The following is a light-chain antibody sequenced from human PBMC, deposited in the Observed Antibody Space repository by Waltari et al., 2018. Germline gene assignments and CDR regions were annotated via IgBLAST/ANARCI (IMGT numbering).Light chain of an antibody. J-gene: IGKJ3*01. CDR1: QSVLYSSKNKND. CDR2: WAS. CDR3: QQYYTTPPT. V-gene: IGKV4-1*01. Sequence: DIVMTQSPDSLAVSLGERATINCKSSQSVLYSSKNKNDLAWYQHKPGQPPKVLIYWASTRESGVPDRFSGSGSGTDFTLTISSLQAEDVAVYYCQQYYTTPPTFGPGTKVDIK.